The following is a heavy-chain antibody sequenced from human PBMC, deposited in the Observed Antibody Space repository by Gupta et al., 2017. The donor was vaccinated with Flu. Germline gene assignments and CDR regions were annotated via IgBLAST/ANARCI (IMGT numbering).Heavy chain of an antibody. CDR2: FYDRGST. CDR1: GGSISSTSYS. J-gene: IGHJ5*02. Sequence: QLQLQESGPGLVKPSETLSLTCTVSGGSISSTSYSWGWIRQPPGKALDWIGNFYDRGSTSYNPSLKSRVTISVDTSRTQFSLKLSSVTAADTAVYYCARHKNSYDSSGPPGWFDPWGQGTLVTVSS. D-gene: IGHD3-22*01. V-gene: IGHV4-39*01. CDR3: ARHKNSYDSSGPPGWFDP.